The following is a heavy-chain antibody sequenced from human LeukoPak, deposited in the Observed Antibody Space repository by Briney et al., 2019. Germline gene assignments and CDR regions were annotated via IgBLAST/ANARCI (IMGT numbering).Heavy chain of an antibody. CDR2: MNANSGNT. CDR3: ARGHKYSSGWYSYPDY. D-gene: IGHD6-19*01. J-gene: IGHJ4*02. V-gene: IGHV1-8*01. CDR1: GYTFTSYD. Sequence: ASVKVSRKASGYTFTSYDVKWVRQATGQGLEWMGWMNANSGNTGHAQKFQGRVTMTRNTSISTAYMELSSLRSEDTAVYYCARGHKYSSGWYSYPDYWGQGTLVIVSS.